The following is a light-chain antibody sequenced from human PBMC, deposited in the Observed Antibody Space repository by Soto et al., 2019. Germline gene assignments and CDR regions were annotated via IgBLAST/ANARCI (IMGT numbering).Light chain of an antibody. V-gene: IGKV1-39*01. Sequence: DIQMTQSPSSLSASVEDRVIITCRASQSISNHLNWYQQKRGKAPKLLIYAASSLQSGVPSRFSGSGAGTDFTLTISSLQPADFATDDCQQSYSTPPTFGQGTKVDIK. CDR1: QSISNH. CDR3: QQSYSTPPT. J-gene: IGKJ1*01. CDR2: AAS.